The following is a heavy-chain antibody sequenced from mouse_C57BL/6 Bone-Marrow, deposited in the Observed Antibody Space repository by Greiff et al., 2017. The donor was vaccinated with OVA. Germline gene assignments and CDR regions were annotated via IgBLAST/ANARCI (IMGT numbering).Heavy chain of an antibody. V-gene: IGHV1-59*01. CDR1: GYTFTSYW. CDR3: ARSIYYYGSSLYWYFDV. D-gene: IGHD1-1*01. CDR2: IDPSDSYT. Sequence: QVQLQQPGAELVRPGTSVKLSCKASGYTFTSYWMHWVKQRPGQGLEWIGVIDPSDSYTNYNQKFKGKATLTVDTSSSTAYMQLSSLTSEDSAVYYCARSIYYYGSSLYWYFDVWGTGTTVTVSS. J-gene: IGHJ1*03.